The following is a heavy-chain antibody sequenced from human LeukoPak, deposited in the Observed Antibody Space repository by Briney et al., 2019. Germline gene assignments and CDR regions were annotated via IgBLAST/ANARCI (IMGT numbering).Heavy chain of an antibody. CDR3: ARSLIRIHALDI. Sequence: PSETLSLTCTVSGGSISSGGYSWSWIRQHPGKGLEWIGYIYYSGSTYYNPSLKSRVTISVDTSKNQFSLKLSSVTAADTAVYYCARSLIRIHALDIWGQGTMVTVSS. CDR1: GGSISSGGYS. D-gene: IGHD3-16*01. CDR2: IYYSGST. J-gene: IGHJ3*02. V-gene: IGHV4-31*03.